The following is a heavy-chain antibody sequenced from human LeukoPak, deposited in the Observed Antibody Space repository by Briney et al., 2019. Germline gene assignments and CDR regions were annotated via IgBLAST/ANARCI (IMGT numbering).Heavy chain of an antibody. CDR3: ARDVDTAMVALDY. J-gene: IGHJ4*02. CDR2: INHSGST. Sequence: SETLSLTCAVYGGSFSGYYWSWIRHPPGTGLEWIGEINHSGSTNYNPSLKIRVTISVDTSKNQFSLKLSSVTAADTAVYYCARDVDTAMVALDYWGQGTLVTVSS. D-gene: IGHD5-18*01. CDR1: GGSFSGYY. V-gene: IGHV4-34*01.